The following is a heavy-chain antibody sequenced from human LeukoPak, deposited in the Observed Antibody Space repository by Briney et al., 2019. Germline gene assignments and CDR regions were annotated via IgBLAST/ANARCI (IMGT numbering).Heavy chain of an antibody. CDR3: ARAPYNWNDLPIDY. V-gene: IGHV3-21*01. CDR2: ISSSSSYI. Sequence: GGSLRLSCAASGFTFSSYSMNWVRQAPGKGLEWVSSISSSSSYIYYADSVKARFTISRDNAKSSLYLQMNSLRAEDTAVYYCARAPYNWNDLPIDYWGQGTLVTVSS. J-gene: IGHJ4*02. CDR1: GFTFSSYS. D-gene: IGHD1-20*01.